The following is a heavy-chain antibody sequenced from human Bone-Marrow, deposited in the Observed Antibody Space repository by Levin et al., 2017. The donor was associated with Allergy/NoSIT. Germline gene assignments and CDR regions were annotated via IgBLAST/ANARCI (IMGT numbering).Heavy chain of an antibody. Sequence: TGGSLRLSCAASGFTFSSYAMSWVRQAPGKGLEWVSAISGSGGSTYYADSVKGRFTISRDNSKNTLYLQMNSLRAEDTAVYYCAKDHSAEQLVNWYFDLWGRGTLVTVSS. D-gene: IGHD6-6*01. J-gene: IGHJ2*01. V-gene: IGHV3-23*01. CDR1: GFTFSSYA. CDR3: AKDHSAEQLVNWYFDL. CDR2: ISGSGGST.